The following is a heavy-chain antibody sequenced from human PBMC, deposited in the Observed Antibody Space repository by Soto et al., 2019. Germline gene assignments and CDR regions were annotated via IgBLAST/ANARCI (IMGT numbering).Heavy chain of an antibody. CDR1: GGSISSYY. V-gene: IGHV4-59*01. J-gene: IGHJ4*02. CDR3: ARFYGSGTNEIFDY. CDR2: IYYSGST. D-gene: IGHD3-10*01. Sequence: SEILSLTCTVSGGSISSYYWSWIRQPPGKGLEWIGYIYYSGSTNYNPSLKSRVTMSIDTSKNQFSLNLNSVTAADTAVYYCARFYGSGTNEIFDYWGQGALVTVSS.